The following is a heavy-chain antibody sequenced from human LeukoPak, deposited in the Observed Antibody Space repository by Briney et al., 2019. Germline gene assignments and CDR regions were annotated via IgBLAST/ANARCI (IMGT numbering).Heavy chain of an antibody. CDR1: GFTFNNYA. D-gene: IGHD1-1*01. CDR2: ISDNGGDT. J-gene: IGHJ4*02. CDR3: GRDWKLDY. Sequence: GGSLRLSCAASGFTFNNYAMSWDRQAPGKGLDWVSAISDNGGDTKYADSVKGRFTISRDNSRNRLYLQMDSLRVEDTAIYYCGRDWKLDYWGQGILVTVSS. V-gene: IGHV3-23*01.